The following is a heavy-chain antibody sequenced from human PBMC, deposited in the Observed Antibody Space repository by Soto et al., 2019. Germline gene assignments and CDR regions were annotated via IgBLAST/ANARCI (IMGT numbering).Heavy chain of an antibody. Sequence: PGGSLRLSCEASGLPITDYYMSWIRQSPGKGLEWVSDISGSSSYTNYADSVKGRFTISRDNAKNSLYLQLNSLRAEDTAVYYCARDVPHSGSYWPYWGQGTLVTVSS. CDR1: GLPITDYY. J-gene: IGHJ4*02. V-gene: IGHV3-11*06. CDR3: ARDVPHSGSYWPY. D-gene: IGHD1-26*01. CDR2: ISGSSSYT.